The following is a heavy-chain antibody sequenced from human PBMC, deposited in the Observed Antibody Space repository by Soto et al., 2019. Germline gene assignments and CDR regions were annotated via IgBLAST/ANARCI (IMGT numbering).Heavy chain of an antibody. CDR2: ISAYNGNT. J-gene: IGHJ5*02. CDR3: ARSVDTVKDLDP. CDR1: VYTFTSYG. V-gene: IGHV1-18*01. Sequence: ASVKVSCQASVYTFTSYGISWVRHAPGQGLEWMGWISAYNGNTNYAQTLQGRVTMTTDTSASTAYMELRSLRSDDTAVYYCARSVDTVKDLDPWGQGTLVNVS. D-gene: IGHD5-18*01.